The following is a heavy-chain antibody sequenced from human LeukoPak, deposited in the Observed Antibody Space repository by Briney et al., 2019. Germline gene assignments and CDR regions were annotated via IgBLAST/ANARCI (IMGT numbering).Heavy chain of an antibody. CDR1: GFTFSSYG. D-gene: IGHD3-22*01. J-gene: IGHJ4*02. CDR2: IRYDGSNK. V-gene: IGHV3-30*02. CDR3: ATTYYYDNSGYYYVRVFDY. Sequence: GGSLRLSCAASGFTFSSYGMHWVRQAPGKGLEWVAFIRYDGSNKYYADSVKGRFTISRDNSKNTLYLQMNSLRAEDTAVYYCATTYYYDNSGYYYVRVFDYWGQGTLVTVSS.